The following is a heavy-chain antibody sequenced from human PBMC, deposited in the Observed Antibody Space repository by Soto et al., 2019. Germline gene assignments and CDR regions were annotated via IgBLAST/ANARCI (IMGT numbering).Heavy chain of an antibody. CDR2: IYYSGST. CDR1: GGSISRSSYS. J-gene: IGHJ5*02. CDR3: ATRQGGSYNWFDP. D-gene: IGHD2-15*01. V-gene: IGHV4-39*01. Sequence: SETLSLTCTVSGGSISRSSYSWGWICQPPGKGLEWIGTIYYSGSTYYNPSLKSRVTISVDTSKNQFSLKLSSVTAADTAVYYCATRQGGSYNWFDPWGQGTLVTVSS.